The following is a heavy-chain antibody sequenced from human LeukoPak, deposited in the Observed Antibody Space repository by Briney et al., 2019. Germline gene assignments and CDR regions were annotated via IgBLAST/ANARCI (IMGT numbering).Heavy chain of an antibody. J-gene: IGHJ4*02. Sequence: ASVKVSCKASGYTFTGYYMHWVRQAPGQGLEWMGRINPNSGGTNYAQKFQGRVTMTRDTSISTAYMELSSLRSEDTAVYYCASWKNDFWSGYLDYWGQGTLVTVSS. V-gene: IGHV1-2*06. D-gene: IGHD3-3*01. CDR3: ASWKNDFWSGYLDY. CDR1: GYTFTGYY. CDR2: INPNSGGT.